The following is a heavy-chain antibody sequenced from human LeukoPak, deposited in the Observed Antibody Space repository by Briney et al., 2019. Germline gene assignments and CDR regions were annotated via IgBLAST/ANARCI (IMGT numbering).Heavy chain of an antibody. D-gene: IGHD3-9*01. J-gene: IGHJ5*02. CDR1: GYTFTGYY. Sequence: GAPVKVSCKASGYTFTGYYMHWGRQAPGQGLEWMGWINPNSGGTNYAQKFQGRVTMTRDTSISTAYMELSRLRSDDTAVYYCARAKGVSRYYDILTGYYWGKGYWFDPWGQGTLVTVSS. CDR3: ARAKGVSRYYDILTGYYWGKGYWFDP. CDR2: INPNSGGT. V-gene: IGHV1-2*02.